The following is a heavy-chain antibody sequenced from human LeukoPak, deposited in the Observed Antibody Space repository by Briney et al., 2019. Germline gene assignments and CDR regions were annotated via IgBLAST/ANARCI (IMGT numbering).Heavy chain of an antibody. CDR3: AGGQLSTRDAFEI. V-gene: IGHV5-51*01. Sequence: GESLKISCKGSGYSFTKYWIGWVRQMPGKGLEWMGIINLGDSDIRYSPAFQGQVTMSADKSISTAYLQWSSLKASDTAMYYCAGGQLSTRDAFEIWGQGTMVTVSS. CDR1: GYSFTKYW. J-gene: IGHJ3*02. CDR2: INLGDSDI. D-gene: IGHD5-24*01.